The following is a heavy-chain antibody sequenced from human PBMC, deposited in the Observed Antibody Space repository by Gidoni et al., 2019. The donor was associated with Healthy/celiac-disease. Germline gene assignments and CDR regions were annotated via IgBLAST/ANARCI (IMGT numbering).Heavy chain of an antibody. V-gene: IGHV4-59*01. CDR1: GGSISSYY. CDR2: IYYSGST. Sequence: SGGSISSYYWSWIRQPPGKGLEWIGYIYYSGSTNYNPSLKSRVTISVDTSKNQFSLKLSSVTAADTAVYYCARYYYYGLYYYGMDVWGQGTTVTVSS. J-gene: IGHJ6*02. D-gene: IGHD3-10*01. CDR3: ARYYYYGLYYYGMDV.